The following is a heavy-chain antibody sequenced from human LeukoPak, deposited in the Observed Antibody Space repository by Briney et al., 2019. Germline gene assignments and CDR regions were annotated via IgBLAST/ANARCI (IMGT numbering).Heavy chain of an antibody. D-gene: IGHD2-2*01. CDR2: TSGGTT. V-gene: IGHV3-23*01. J-gene: IGHJ6*04. CDR1: GFTFSTYA. Sequence: GGSLRLSCAASGFTFSTYAMNWVRQAPGKGLERVSTTSGGTTYYADSVKGRFTISRDSSKSTLYLQMNSLRAEDTAVYYCAKGDCSSTSCSGFYGMDVWGRGTTVTVSS. CDR3: AKGDCSSTSCSGFYGMDV.